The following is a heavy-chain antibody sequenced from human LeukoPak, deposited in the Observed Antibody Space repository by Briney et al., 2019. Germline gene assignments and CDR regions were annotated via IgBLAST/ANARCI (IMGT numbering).Heavy chain of an antibody. J-gene: IGHJ6*02. CDR1: GGSISSSNW. Sequence: PSETLSLTCAVSGGSISSSNWWSWVRQPPGKGLEWIGEIYHSGSTNYNPSLKSRVTISVDKSKNQFSLKLSSVTAADTAVYYCARDRRIAAAFCYYYGMDVWGQGTTVTVSS. D-gene: IGHD6-13*01. V-gene: IGHV4-4*02. CDR2: IYHSGST. CDR3: ARDRRIAAAFCYYYGMDV.